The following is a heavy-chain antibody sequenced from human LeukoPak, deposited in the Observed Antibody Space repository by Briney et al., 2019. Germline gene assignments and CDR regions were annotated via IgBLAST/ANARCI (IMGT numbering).Heavy chain of an antibody. CDR2: ISSSSSTI. D-gene: IGHD6-13*01. J-gene: IGHJ5*02. CDR1: GFTFSSYS. V-gene: IGHV3-48*04. CDR3: ARGDAGYSSGWYNWFDP. Sequence: SGGSLRLSCAASGFTFSSYSMNWVRQAPGKGLEWVSYISSSSSTIYYADSVKGRFTTSRDNAKNSLYLQMNSLRAEDTAVYYCARGDAGYSSGWYNWFDPWGQGTLVTVSS.